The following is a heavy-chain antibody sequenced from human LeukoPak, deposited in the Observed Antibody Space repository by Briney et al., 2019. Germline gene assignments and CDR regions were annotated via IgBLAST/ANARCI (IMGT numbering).Heavy chain of an antibody. J-gene: IGHJ4*02. D-gene: IGHD5-24*01. CDR3: AREINGYNWDYFDY. CDR1: GGSFSGYY. CDR2: INHSGST. Sequence: SETLSLTCAVYGGSFSGYYWSWIRQPPGKGLEWIGEINHSGSTNYNPSLKSRVTISVDTSKNQFSLKLSSVTAADTAVYYCAREINGYNWDYFDYWGQGTLVTVSS. V-gene: IGHV4-34*01.